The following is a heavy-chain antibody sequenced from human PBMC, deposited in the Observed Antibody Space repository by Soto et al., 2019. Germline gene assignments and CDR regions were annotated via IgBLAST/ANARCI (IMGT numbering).Heavy chain of an antibody. CDR2: ISYDGCIK. V-gene: IGHV3-30*03. D-gene: IGHD3-10*01. CDR3: ATALYGSGTYYNSYPPLY. CDR1: AFTFSNYG. J-gene: IGHJ4*02. Sequence: PGGSLTLSCAGTAFTFSNYGMHWVRRVPVMWVVWVAVISYDGCIKYYVDSVKGRFTISRDNSKNTLYLQMNSLRAEDTAVYYCATALYGSGTYYNSYPPLYWGQGT.